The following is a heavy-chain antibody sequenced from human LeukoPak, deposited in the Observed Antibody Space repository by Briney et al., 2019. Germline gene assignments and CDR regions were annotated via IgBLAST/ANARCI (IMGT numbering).Heavy chain of an antibody. CDR1: GFIFSSYA. Sequence: GGSPRLSCAASGFIFSSYAMSWVRQAPGKGLEWVSYGGSGGSTYYADSVKGRFTVSRDNSKSTLYLQMNSLTAEDTAVYYCAKMRGQYYHSYYMDAWGKGTTVTVSS. V-gene: IGHV3-23*01. CDR2: GGSGGST. J-gene: IGHJ6*03. CDR3: AKMRGQYYHSYYMDA.